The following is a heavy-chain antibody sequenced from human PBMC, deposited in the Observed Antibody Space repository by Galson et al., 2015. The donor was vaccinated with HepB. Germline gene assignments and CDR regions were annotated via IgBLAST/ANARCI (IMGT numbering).Heavy chain of an antibody. D-gene: IGHD3-10*01. Sequence: SLRLSCAASGFTFSSYAMSWVRQAPGKGLEWVSAISGSGGSTYYADSVKGRFTISRDNSKNTLYLQMNSLRAEDTAVYYCAKDVLLWFGELSTWFDPWGQGTLVTVSS. J-gene: IGHJ5*02. CDR3: AKDVLLWFGELSTWFDP. V-gene: IGHV3-23*01. CDR1: GFTFSSYA. CDR2: ISGSGGST.